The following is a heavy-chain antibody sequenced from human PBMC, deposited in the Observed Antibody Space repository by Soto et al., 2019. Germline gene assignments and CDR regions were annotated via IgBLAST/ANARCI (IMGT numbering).Heavy chain of an antibody. Sequence: GGSLRLSCAASGFSFSNYEMNWVRQAPGKGLEWVAYISSGGSTVHYADSVRGRFTVSRDNARNSLYLQMNTLRVEDTALYYCARDRAAGGYWGQGTLVTVSS. V-gene: IGHV3-48*03. CDR2: ISSGGSTV. J-gene: IGHJ4*02. CDR3: ARDRAAGGY. D-gene: IGHD6-13*01. CDR1: GFSFSNYE.